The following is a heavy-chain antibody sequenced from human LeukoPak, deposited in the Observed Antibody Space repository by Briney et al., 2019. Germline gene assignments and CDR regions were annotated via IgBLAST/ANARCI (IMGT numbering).Heavy chain of an antibody. CDR3: VRVVPAAMGYFDY. V-gene: IGHV3-30-3*01. D-gene: IGHD2-2*01. CDR1: GVTFSSYA. Sequence: GRSLRLSCAASGVTFSSYAMHWVRQAPGKGLEWVAVISYDGSNKYYADSAKGRFTISRDNSKNTLYLQMNRLRAEDTAVYYCVRVVPAAMGYFDYWGQGTLVTVSS. CDR2: ISYDGSNK. J-gene: IGHJ4*02.